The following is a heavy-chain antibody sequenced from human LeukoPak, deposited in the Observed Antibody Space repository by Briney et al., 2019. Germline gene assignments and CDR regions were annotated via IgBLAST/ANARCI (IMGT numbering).Heavy chain of an antibody. D-gene: IGHD6-6*01. CDR3: ARLTRLSTSPDRYYLDY. CDR1: GDSISSYY. CDR2: IYTSGGT. J-gene: IGHJ4*02. Sequence: SETLSLTCTVSGDSISSYYWSWLRQPPGKGLEWVGYIYTSGGTNYIPSLKGRVTISIDTSKNQFSLKLSSVTAADSAVYYCARLTRLSTSPDRYYLDYWGQGTLVTVAS. V-gene: IGHV4-4*09.